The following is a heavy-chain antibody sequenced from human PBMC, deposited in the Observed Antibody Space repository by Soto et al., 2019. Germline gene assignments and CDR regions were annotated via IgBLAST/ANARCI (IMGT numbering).Heavy chain of an antibody. CDR2: ISYDGSNT. Sequence: QVQLVESWGGVVQPGRSLRLSCAASGFTFSSYGMHWVRQAPGKGLEWVAVISYDGSNTYYADSVKGRFTISRDNSKNTLYLQMNSLRAEDTAVYYCAKDVPEWISSWYEGAAFDIWGQGTMVTVSS. D-gene: IGHD6-13*01. J-gene: IGHJ3*02. V-gene: IGHV3-30*18. CDR3: AKDVPEWISSWYEGAAFDI. CDR1: GFTFSSYG.